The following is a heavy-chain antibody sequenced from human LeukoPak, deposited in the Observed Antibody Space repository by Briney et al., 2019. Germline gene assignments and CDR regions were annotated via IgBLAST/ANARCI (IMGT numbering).Heavy chain of an antibody. J-gene: IGHJ6*03. Sequence: SETLPLTCTVSGGSISSYYWSWIRQPPGKGLEWIGYIYYSGSTNYNPSLKSRVTISVDTSKNQFSLKLSSVTAADTAVYYCARVVVALDYYYYMDVWGKGTTVTVSS. CDR3: ARVVVALDYYYYMDV. V-gene: IGHV4-59*01. CDR2: IYYSGST. CDR1: GGSISSYY. D-gene: IGHD5-12*01.